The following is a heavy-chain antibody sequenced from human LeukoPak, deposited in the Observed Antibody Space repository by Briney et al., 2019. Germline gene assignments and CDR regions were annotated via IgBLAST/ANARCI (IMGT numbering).Heavy chain of an antibody. CDR3: ARDWGLLDSNAFDI. V-gene: IGHV7-4-1*02. CDR1: GYTFTSYA. J-gene: IGHJ3*02. Sequence: ASVKVSCKASGYTFTSYAMNWVRQAPGQGLEWMGWINTNTGNPTYAQGFTGRFVFSLDTSVSTAYLQISSLKAEDTAVYYCARDWGLLDSNAFDIWGQGTMVTVSS. D-gene: IGHD3-16*01. CDR2: INTNTGNP.